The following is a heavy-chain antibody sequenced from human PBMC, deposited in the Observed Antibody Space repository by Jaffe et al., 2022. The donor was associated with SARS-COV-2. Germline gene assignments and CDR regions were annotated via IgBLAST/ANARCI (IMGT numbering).Heavy chain of an antibody. D-gene: IGHD1-26*01. CDR2: ISSSSSYI. CDR1: GFTFSSYS. Sequence: EVQLVESGGGLVKPGGSLRLSCAASGFTFSSYSMNWVRQAPGKGLEWVSSISSSSSYIYYADSVKGRFTISRDNAKNSLYLQMNSLRAEDTAVYYCARNPGGFAVGMDVWGQGTTVTVSS. V-gene: IGHV3-21*01. CDR3: ARNPGGFAVGMDV. J-gene: IGHJ6*02.